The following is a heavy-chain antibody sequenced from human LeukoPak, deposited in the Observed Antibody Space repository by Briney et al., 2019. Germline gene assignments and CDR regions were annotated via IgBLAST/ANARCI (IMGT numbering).Heavy chain of an antibody. CDR2: IIPILGIA. V-gene: IGHV1-69*10. CDR3: ARGGEDIVVVPAASTGYNWFDP. J-gene: IGHJ5*02. CDR1: GYTFTSYD. Sequence: SMKVSCKASGYTFTSYDINWVRQATGQGLEWMGWIIPILGIANYAQKFQGRVTITADKSTSTAYMELSSLRSEDTAVYYCARGGEDIVVVPAASTGYNWFDPWGQGTLVTVSS. D-gene: IGHD2-2*01.